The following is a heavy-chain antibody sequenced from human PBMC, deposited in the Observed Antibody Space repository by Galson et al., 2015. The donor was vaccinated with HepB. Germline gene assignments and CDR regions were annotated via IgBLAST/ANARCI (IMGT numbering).Heavy chain of an antibody. D-gene: IGHD1-26*01. V-gene: IGHV3-48*02. CDR1: GFTFSSYS. Sequence: SLRLSCAASGFTFSSYSMNWVRQAPGKGLEWVSYISSSSSTIYYADSVKGRFTISRDNAKNSLYLQMNSLRDEDTAVYYCARDRGATSVYYYGMDVWGQGTTVTVSS. J-gene: IGHJ6*02. CDR2: ISSSSSTI. CDR3: ARDRGATSVYYYGMDV.